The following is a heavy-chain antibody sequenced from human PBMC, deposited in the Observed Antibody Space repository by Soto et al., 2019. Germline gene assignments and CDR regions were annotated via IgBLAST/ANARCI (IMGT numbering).Heavy chain of an antibody. V-gene: IGHV3-21*01. J-gene: IGHJ5*02. D-gene: IGHD1-7*01. CDR1: GFTFSSYS. CDR3: AREVRATGTIFTNNWFDP. Sequence: LSLTCAASGFTFSSYSMNWVRQAPGKGLEWVSSISSSSSYIYYADSVKGRFTISRDNAKNSLYLQMNSLRAEDTAVYYCAREVRATGTIFTNNWFDPWGQGTLVTVSS. CDR2: ISSSSSYI.